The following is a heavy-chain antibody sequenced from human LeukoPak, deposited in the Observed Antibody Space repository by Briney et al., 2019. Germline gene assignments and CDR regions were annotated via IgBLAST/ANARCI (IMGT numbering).Heavy chain of an antibody. CDR2: IRYDGSNE. CDR3: AKDYSSSWYGFDY. J-gene: IGHJ4*02. V-gene: IGHV3-30*02. Sequence: GGSLRLSXAASGFTFSSYAMHWVRQAPGKGLEWVAFIRYDGSNEYYADSVKGRFTISRDNSKNTLYLQMNSLKAEDTAVYYCAKDYSSSWYGFDYWRQGTLVTVSS. D-gene: IGHD6-13*01. CDR1: GFTFSSYA.